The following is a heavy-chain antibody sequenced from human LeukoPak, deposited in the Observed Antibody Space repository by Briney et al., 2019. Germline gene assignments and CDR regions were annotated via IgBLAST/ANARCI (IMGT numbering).Heavy chain of an antibody. CDR2: IYSSGYT. Sequence: SETLSLTCTVSGGSISGYYWSWIRQPAGKGLEWIGRIYSSGYTEYSPSLKSRVTMSVDTSKNQFSLKLSSVTAADTAVYYCARDDYFGDLDAFDNWGQGTRVTVSS. CDR3: ARDDYFGDLDAFDN. D-gene: IGHD3-10*01. V-gene: IGHV4-4*07. CDR1: GGSISGYY. J-gene: IGHJ3*02.